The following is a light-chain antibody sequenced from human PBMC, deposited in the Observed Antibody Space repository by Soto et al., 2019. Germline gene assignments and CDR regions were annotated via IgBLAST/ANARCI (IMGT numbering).Light chain of an antibody. V-gene: IGLV2-14*01. CDR1: SSDVGTYDY. J-gene: IGLJ1*01. CDR3: TSYTSSSTYV. CDR2: EVS. Sequence: QSALTQPASVSGSPGQSITISCTGTSSDVGTYDYVSWYQQHPGKAPKLIIYEVSNRPSGVSDRFSGSKSDNTASLSISGLQAEDEADYYCTSYTSSSTYVFGTGTKVTVL.